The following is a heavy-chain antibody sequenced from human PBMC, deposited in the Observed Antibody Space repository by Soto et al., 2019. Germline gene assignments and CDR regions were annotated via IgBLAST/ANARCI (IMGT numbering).Heavy chain of an antibody. CDR2: TRNKANSYTT. J-gene: IGHJ6*02. V-gene: IGHV3-72*01. CDR3: AREGYGGYYYYGMDV. CDR1: GFTFSDHY. Sequence: GGSLRLSCAASGFTFSDHYMDWVRQAPGKGLEWVGRTRNKANSYTTEYAASVKGRFTISRDDSKNSLYLQMNSLKTEDTAVYYCAREGYGGYYYYGMDVWGQGTTVTVSS. D-gene: IGHD5-12*01.